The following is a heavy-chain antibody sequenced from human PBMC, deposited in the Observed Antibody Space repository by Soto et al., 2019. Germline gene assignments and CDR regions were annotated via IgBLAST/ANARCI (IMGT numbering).Heavy chain of an antibody. J-gene: IGHJ4*02. CDR3: ARGVAGSGFDL. CDR1: GDSVSSNTAA. Sequence: QVHLQQSGPGPVKPSQTLSLTCAISGDSVSSNTAAWNWIRSSPSRGLEWLGRTYYRSNWRHDYAVSVKSRITVNPDTSKNHFSLQLNSVTPDDTAVYYCARGVAGSGFDLWGQGTLVTVSS. D-gene: IGHD6-19*01. V-gene: IGHV6-1*01. CDR2: TYYRSNWRH.